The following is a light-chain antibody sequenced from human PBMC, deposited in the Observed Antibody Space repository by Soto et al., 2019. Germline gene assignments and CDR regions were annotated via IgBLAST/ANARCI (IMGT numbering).Light chain of an antibody. J-gene: IGKJ5*01. Sequence: EILLTQSPATLSLSPGERATLSCRASQSVSSYLAWYQQKPGQAPRLLIYDASNRATGIPARFSGSGSGTDFTLTISSLETEDFAVYYCQQRSNWHPITFGQGTRLEIK. CDR3: QQRSNWHPIT. V-gene: IGKV3-11*01. CDR1: QSVSSY. CDR2: DAS.